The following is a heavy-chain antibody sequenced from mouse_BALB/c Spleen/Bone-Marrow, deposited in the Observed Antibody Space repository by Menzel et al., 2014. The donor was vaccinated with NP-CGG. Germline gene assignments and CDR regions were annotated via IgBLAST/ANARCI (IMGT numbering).Heavy chain of an antibody. D-gene: IGHD2-14*01. Sequence: ESGPGLVKPSQTVSLTCTVTGISITTGNYRWSWIRQFPGNKLEWIGFIYYSGTITYNPSLTSRTTITRDTSKNQSFLEMNSLTAEDTSTYYCARAYYRYAMDYWGQGTSVTVSS. CDR2: IYYSGTI. J-gene: IGHJ4*01. CDR3: ARAYYRYAMDY. CDR1: GISITTGNYR. V-gene: IGHV3-5*02.